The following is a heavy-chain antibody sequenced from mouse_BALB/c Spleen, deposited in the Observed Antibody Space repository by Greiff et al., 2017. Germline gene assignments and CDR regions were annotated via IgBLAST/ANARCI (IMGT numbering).Heavy chain of an antibody. CDR3: ARQGGPSFDY. CDR2: ISSGGSYT. CDR1: GFTFSSYA. J-gene: IGHJ2*01. Sequence: EVMLVESGGGLVKPGGSLKLSCAASGFTFSSYAMSWVRQSPEKRLEWVAEISSGGSYTYYPDTVTGRFTISRDNAKNTLYLQMSSLKSEDTAMYYCARQGGPSFDYWGQGTTLTVSS. V-gene: IGHV5-9-4*01.